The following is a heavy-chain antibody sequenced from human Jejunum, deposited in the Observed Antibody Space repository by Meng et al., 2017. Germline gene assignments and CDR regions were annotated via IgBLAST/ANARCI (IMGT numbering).Heavy chain of an antibody. CDR1: GYTFTTYF. CDR2: INPSDGST. CDR3: ARNGMLDC. D-gene: IGHD2-8*01. V-gene: IGHV1-46*01. Sequence: VLMVQFGAGVKKPGASVKISCKASGYTFTTYFINWVRQASGQGLEWMGVINPSDGSTDYAQKFQGRVTMTRDTSTNTVYMEVNGLKTDDTAVYYCARNGMLDCWGQGTLVTVSS. J-gene: IGHJ4*02.